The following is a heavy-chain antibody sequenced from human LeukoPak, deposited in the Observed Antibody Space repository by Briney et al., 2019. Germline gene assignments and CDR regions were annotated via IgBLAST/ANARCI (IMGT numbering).Heavy chain of an antibody. CDR1: GYTFTSYG. CDR3: ARENRGSSGWYSSNWFDP. V-gene: IGHV1-2*06. CDR2: INPNSGGT. J-gene: IGHJ5*02. D-gene: IGHD6-19*01. Sequence: ASVKVSCKASGYTFTSYGISWVRQAPGQGLEWMGRINPNSGGTNYAQKFQGRVTMTRDTSISTAYMELSRLRSDDTAVYYCARENRGSSGWYSSNWFDPWGQGTLVTVSS.